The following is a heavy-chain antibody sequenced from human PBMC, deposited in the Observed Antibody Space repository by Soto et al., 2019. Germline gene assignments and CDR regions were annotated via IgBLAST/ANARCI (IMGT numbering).Heavy chain of an antibody. CDR3: ARERIAAV. D-gene: IGHD6-25*01. J-gene: IGHJ6*02. Sequence: SETLSLTCTVSGGSISSYYWSWIRQPPGKGLEWIGYISYSGSTNYNPSLKRRVTMSVDTSENQFSLKLSSVTAADTAVYYCARERIAAVWGQGTTVTVSS. CDR1: GGSISSYY. CDR2: ISYSGST. V-gene: IGHV4-59*01.